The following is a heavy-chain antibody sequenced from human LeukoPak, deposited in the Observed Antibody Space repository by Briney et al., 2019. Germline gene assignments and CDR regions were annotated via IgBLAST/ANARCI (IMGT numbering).Heavy chain of an antibody. V-gene: IGHV4-31*03. CDR1: GGSISSGGYY. CDR3: ARDSSGWYYFDY. D-gene: IGHD6-19*01. Sequence: SQTLSLTCTVSGGSISSGGYYWSWMRQHPGKGLEWIGYIYYNGSTYYNPSLKSRVTISVDTSKNQFSLKLSSVTAADTAVYYCARDSSGWYYFDYWGQGTLVTVSS. CDR2: IYYNGST. J-gene: IGHJ4*02.